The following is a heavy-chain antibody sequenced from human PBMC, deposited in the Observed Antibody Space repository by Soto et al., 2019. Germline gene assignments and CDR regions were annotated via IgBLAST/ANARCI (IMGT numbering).Heavy chain of an antibody. V-gene: IGHV4-34*01. CDR1: GGSLSGYY. CDR3: ARGPLRRRYGDV. D-gene: IGHD1-20*01. Sequence: SETLSLTCAVYGGSLSGYYWSWIRQPPGKGLEWIGEINHSGSTNYNPSLKSRVTISVDTSKNQFSLKLSSVTAADTAVYYCARGPLRRRYGDVWGQGTTVTVSS. CDR2: INHSGST. J-gene: IGHJ6*02.